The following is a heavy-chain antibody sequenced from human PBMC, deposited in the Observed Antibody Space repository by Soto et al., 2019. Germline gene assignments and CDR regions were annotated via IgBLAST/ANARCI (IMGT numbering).Heavy chain of an antibody. CDR1: GFNFSTYE. J-gene: IGHJ5*02. D-gene: IGHD3-22*01. V-gene: IGHV3-48*03. CDR3: ARGVYDSNGYSYP. CDR2: ISSSGNTI. Sequence: EVRLVESGGGLVQPGGSLRLSCEASGFNFSTYEMKWLRQAPGKGLEWISYISSSGNTIYYADSVKGRFTISRDNAKNSLYLQMNSLIADDTAVYYCARGVYDSNGYSYPWGQGPLVTVSS.